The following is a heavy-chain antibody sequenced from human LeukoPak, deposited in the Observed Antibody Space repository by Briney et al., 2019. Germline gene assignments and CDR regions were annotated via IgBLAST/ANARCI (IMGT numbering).Heavy chain of an antibody. Sequence: PGRSLRLSCVASGVNFSRNVLHWVRQAPGKGLEWVASISYDGNNKLHADSVKGRFTISRDNSRNTVYLQMDSLRPEDTAVYHCAKGGIPTGPYYYFYYMDVWGNGTTVTVSS. CDR1: GVNFSRNV. CDR3: AKGGIPTGPYYYFYYMDV. CDR2: ISYDGNNK. J-gene: IGHJ6*03. V-gene: IGHV3-30*01. D-gene: IGHD3/OR15-3a*01.